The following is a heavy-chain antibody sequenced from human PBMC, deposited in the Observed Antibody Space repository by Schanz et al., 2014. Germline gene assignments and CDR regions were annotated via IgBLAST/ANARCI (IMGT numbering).Heavy chain of an antibody. Sequence: QIQLVQSGAEVKKPGASVKVSCKVSGYSLNELSMHWVRQAPGRGLEWMGIINPRGGSTSYAQKFQGRVTMTRDTSTSTVYMELSSLRSEDTAVYYCARDGEAAAGCDYWGQGTLVTVSS. CDR2: INPRGGST. CDR1: GYSLNELS. CDR3: ARDGEAAAGCDY. J-gene: IGHJ4*02. D-gene: IGHD6-13*01. V-gene: IGHV1-46*02.